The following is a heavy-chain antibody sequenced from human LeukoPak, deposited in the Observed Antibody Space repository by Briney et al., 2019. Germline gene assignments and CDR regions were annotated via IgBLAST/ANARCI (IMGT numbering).Heavy chain of an antibody. D-gene: IGHD3-10*01. V-gene: IGHV3-23*01. CDR1: VFTFSIYA. Sequence: QPGGSLRLSCAACVFTFSIYATSGVPHAPGKGLECVSAISGSWERTYYADSVKGRFNISRDNSKNTLYLQMNSLRAEDTAVYYCAKAHDGLWFGELRKYYFDYWGQGTLVTVSS. CDR3: AKAHDGLWFGELRKYYFDY. CDR2: ISGSWERT. J-gene: IGHJ4*02.